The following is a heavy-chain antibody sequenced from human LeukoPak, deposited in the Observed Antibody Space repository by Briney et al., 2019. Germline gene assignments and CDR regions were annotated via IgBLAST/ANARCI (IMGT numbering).Heavy chain of an antibody. V-gene: IGHV3-30-3*01. CDR2: ISYDGSIE. D-gene: IGHD2-2*01. CDR1: GFTFSSYA. Sequence: GGSLRLSCAASGFTFSSYAMHWVRQAPGKGLEWVAVISYDGSIEDYADSVKGRFTISRDNSKNTLYLQVHSLRAEDTAVYYCARVGSSCCTTTSCRTFDYWGQGTLVTVSS. J-gene: IGHJ4*02. CDR3: ARVGSSCCTTTSCRTFDY.